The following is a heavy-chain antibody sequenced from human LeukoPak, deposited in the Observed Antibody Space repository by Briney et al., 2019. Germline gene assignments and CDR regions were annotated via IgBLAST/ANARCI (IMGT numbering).Heavy chain of an antibody. J-gene: IGHJ4*02. V-gene: IGHV3-30*18. D-gene: IGHD3-22*01. CDR3: AKVGRGYYDSSGYYFDY. CDR2: ISYDGSSK. Sequence: QTGGSLRLSCAASGFTFSSYGMHWVRQAPGKGLEWVAVISYDGSSKYYADSVKGRFTISRDNSKNTLYLQMNSLRAEDTAVYYCAKVGRGYYDSSGYYFDYWGQGTLVTVSS. CDR1: GFTFSSYG.